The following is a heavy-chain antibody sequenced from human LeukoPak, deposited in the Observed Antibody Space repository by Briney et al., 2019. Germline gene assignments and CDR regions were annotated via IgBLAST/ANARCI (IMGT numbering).Heavy chain of an antibody. J-gene: IGHJ4*02. Sequence: PSETLSLTCTVSGGSISGYFWSWIRQPPGKGLEWIGHIYYSGSTTYNPSLKSRVTISVDTSKNRFSLKLSSVTAADTAVYYCARDKSADYWGQGTLITVSS. CDR2: IYYSGST. CDR3: ARDKSADY. V-gene: IGHV4-59*01. CDR1: GGSISGYF.